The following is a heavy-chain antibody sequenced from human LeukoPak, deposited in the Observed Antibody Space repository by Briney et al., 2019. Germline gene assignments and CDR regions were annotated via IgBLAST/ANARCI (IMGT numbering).Heavy chain of an antibody. J-gene: IGHJ6*03. CDR1: GGTFSSYA. CDR3: ARGYTRFVVPAATNYYMDV. CDR2: IIPIFGTA. D-gene: IGHD2-2*01. Sequence: SVKVSCKASGGTFSSYAISWVRQAPGQGLEWMGGIIPIFGTANYAQKFQGRVTITTDESTSTTYMELSSLRSEDTAVYYCARGYTRFVVPAATNYYMDVWGKGTTVTVSS. V-gene: IGHV1-69*05.